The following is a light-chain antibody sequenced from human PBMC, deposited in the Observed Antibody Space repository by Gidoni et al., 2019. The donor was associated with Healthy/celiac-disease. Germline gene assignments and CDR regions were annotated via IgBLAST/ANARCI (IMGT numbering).Light chain of an antibody. CDR2: KVS. V-gene: IGKV2-30*01. CDR1: HSLVYRDGNPY. CDR3: MQGTHWLSYT. J-gene: IGKJ2*01. Sequence: VVTAQSPLTLPATLGQPASTSCRSRHSLVYRDGNPYLYWFQQMPGQSPRRLVYKVSNRDSGVPDRFSVSGSGTDFTLKISRVEAEDVGVYYCMQGTHWLSYTFGQGTKLEIK.